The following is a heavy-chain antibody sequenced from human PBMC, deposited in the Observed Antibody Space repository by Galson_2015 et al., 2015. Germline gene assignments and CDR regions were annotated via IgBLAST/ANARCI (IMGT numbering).Heavy chain of an antibody. V-gene: IGHV3-15*01. Sequence: SLRLSCAASGFTFSNAWMSWVRQAPGKGLEWVGRIKSKTDGGTTDYAAPVKGRFTISRDDSKNTLYLQMNSLKTEDTAVYYCTTPYYYDSSGYPLNAFDIWGQGTMVTVSS. CDR1: GFTFSNAW. CDR2: IKSKTDGGTT. D-gene: IGHD3-22*01. J-gene: IGHJ3*02. CDR3: TTPYYYDSSGYPLNAFDI.